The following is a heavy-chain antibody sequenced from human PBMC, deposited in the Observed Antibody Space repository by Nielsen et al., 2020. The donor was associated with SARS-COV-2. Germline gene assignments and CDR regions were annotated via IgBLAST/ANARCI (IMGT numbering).Heavy chain of an antibody. J-gene: IGHJ4*02. CDR1: GGSISSGDYY. V-gene: IGHV4-30-4*01. CDR3: ARGSAIFGVVTAD. D-gene: IGHD3-3*01. Sequence: SETLSLTCTVSGGSISSGDYYWSWIRQPPGKGLEWIGYIYYSGGTYYNPSLKSRVTISVDTSKNQFSLKLSSVTAADTAVYYCARGSAIFGVVTADWGQGTLVTVSS. CDR2: IYYSGGT.